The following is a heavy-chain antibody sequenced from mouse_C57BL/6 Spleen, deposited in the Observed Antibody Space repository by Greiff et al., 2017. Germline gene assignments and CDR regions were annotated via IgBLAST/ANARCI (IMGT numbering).Heavy chain of an antibody. Sequence: VQLQQSGAELVRPGTSVKVSCKASGYAFTNYLIEWVKQRPGQGLEWIGVINPGSGGTNYNEKFKGKATLTADKSSSTAYMQLSSLTSEGSAVYFCARRSYYDYDGAYWGQGTLVTGSA. V-gene: IGHV1-54*01. D-gene: IGHD2-4*01. J-gene: IGHJ3*01. CDR3: ARRSYYDYDGAY. CDR2: INPGSGGT. CDR1: GYAFTNYL.